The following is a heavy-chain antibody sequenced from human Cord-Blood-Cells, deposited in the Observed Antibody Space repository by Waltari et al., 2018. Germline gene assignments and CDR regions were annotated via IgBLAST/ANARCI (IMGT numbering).Heavy chain of an antibody. V-gene: IGHV3-53*01. CDR2: IYSGGST. CDR1: GFTVSSNH. J-gene: IGHJ2*01. Sequence: EVQLVESGGGLFQPGGSLRLSCAASGFTVSSNHLSWARQAPGKGLEWVSVIYSGGSTSYADSVKGRFTISRDNSKNTLYLQMNSLRAEDTAVYYCASRLDWYFDLWGRGTLVTVSS. CDR3: ASRLDWYFDL.